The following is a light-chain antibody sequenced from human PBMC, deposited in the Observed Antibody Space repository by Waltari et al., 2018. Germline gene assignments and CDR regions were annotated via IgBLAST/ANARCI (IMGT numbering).Light chain of an antibody. CDR2: WAS. Sequence: DIVMTQSPDSLAVSLGERATINCKSSQSVLYSSNNLDYLAWYQQKTGQPPKLLIYWASTRESGVPDRFSGSGSGTDFTLTISSLQAEDVAVYYCQQFYSTPYTFGQGTKLEIK. CDR3: QQFYSTPYT. J-gene: IGKJ2*01. CDR1: QSVLYSSNNLDY. V-gene: IGKV4-1*01.